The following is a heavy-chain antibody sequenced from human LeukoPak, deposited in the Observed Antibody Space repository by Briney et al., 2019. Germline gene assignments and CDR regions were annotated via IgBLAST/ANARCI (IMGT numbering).Heavy chain of an antibody. V-gene: IGHV3-48*03. CDR1: GFTINTYD. CDR3: ARSATGRGMDG. Sequence: QPGGSLRLSCVASGFTINTYDINWVRQAPGRGLEWVSHISSSGSTTYYADSVKGRFTVSRDNAKSSLYLQMNSLRAEDTAVYYCARSATGRGMDGWGKGTTVTVSS. J-gene: IGHJ6*04. D-gene: IGHD7-27*01. CDR2: ISSSGSTT.